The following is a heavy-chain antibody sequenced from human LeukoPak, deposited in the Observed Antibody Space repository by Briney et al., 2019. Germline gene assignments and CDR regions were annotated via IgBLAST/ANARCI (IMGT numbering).Heavy chain of an antibody. V-gene: IGHV3-23*01. CDR1: GFTFSSYA. Sequence: GGSLRLSCAASGFTFSSYAMSWVRQAPGKGLEWVSAISGSGGSTYYADSVKGRFTISRDNSKNTLYLQMNSLRAEDTAVYYCAKDSLGVYYGSGSYHQVWGQGTLVTVSS. CDR3: AKDSLGVYYGSGSYHQV. J-gene: IGHJ4*02. CDR2: ISGSGGST. D-gene: IGHD3-10*01.